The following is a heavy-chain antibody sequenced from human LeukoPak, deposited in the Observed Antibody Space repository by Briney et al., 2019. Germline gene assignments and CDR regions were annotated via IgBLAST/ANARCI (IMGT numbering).Heavy chain of an antibody. D-gene: IGHD2-15*01. CDR2: IYPGDSDT. Sequence: GESLKISCKGSGYSFTSYWIGWVRQMPGKGLEWMGIIYPGDSDTRYSPSFQGQVTISADKSISTAHLQWSSLKASDTAMYYCARRTYCSGGSCYSTSINWFDPWGQGTLVTVSS. CDR3: ARRTYCSGGSCYSTSINWFDP. V-gene: IGHV5-51*01. CDR1: GYSFTSYW. J-gene: IGHJ5*02.